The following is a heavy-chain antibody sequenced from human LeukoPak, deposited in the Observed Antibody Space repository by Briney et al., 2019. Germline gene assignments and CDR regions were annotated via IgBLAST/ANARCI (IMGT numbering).Heavy chain of an antibody. V-gene: IGHV3-30*18. CDR2: ISYDGSNK. CDR3: AKDSGWFRFDY. D-gene: IGHD6-13*01. CDR1: GFTFSSYG. Sequence: GGSLRLSCAASGFTFSSYGMHWVRQAPGKGLEWVAVISYDGSNKYYADSVKGRFTISRDNSKNSLYLQMNSLRAEDTAVYYCAKDSGWFRFDYWGQGTLVTVSS. J-gene: IGHJ4*02.